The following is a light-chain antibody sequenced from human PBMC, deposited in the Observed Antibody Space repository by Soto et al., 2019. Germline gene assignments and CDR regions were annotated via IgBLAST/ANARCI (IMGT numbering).Light chain of an antibody. J-gene: IGKJ2*01. CDR2: DAS. CDR1: QRISSW. Sequence: DIQMTQSPSTLSASVGDRVPITCRARQRISSWLAWYQQKPGKAPKLLIYDASSLESGVPSRFSGSGSGTEFTLTISSLQPDDFATYYCQQYNSYSPYTFGQGTKLEIK. CDR3: QQYNSYSPYT. V-gene: IGKV1-5*01.